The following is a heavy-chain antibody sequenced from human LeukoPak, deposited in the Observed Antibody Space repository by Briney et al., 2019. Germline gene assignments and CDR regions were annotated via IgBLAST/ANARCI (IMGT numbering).Heavy chain of an antibody. CDR2: IYYSGST. CDR1: GGSISSSSYY. CDR3: ARRAIGHDSSGYYPNWYFDL. Sequence: SETLSLTCTVSGGSISSSSYYWGWIRQPPGKGLEWIGSIYYSGSTYYNPSLKSRVTISVDTSKNQFSLKLSSVTAADTAVYYCARRAIGHDSSGYYPNWYFDLWGRGTLVTVSS. J-gene: IGHJ2*01. D-gene: IGHD3-22*01. V-gene: IGHV4-39*01.